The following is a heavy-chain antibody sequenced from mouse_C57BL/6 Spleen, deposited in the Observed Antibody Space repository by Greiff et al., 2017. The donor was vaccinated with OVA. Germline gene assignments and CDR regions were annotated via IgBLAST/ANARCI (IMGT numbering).Heavy chain of an antibody. CDR3: ARGRDYDYDMGFAY. CDR2: INPNYGTT. CDR1: GYSFTDYN. J-gene: IGHJ3*01. V-gene: IGHV1-39*01. Sequence: EVQLQQSGPELVKPGASVKISCKASGYSFTDYNMNWVKQSNGKSLEWIGVINPNYGTTSYNQKFKGQATLTVDQSSSTAYMQLNSLTSEDSAVYYCARGRDYDYDMGFAYWGQGTLVTVSA. D-gene: IGHD2-4*01.